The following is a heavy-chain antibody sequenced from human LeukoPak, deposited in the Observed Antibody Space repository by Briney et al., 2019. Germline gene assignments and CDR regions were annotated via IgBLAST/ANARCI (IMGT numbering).Heavy chain of an antibody. CDR1: GFSFRTSW. V-gene: IGHV3-7*03. Sequence: PGGSLRLSCGASGFSFRTSWLNWVRQAPGKGLEWVASINPDGSDKYSVDSVKGRFTISRDNAKNSLYLQMNSLRAEDTAVYYCAKDLNQLTTVTDAFDIWGQGTMVTVSS. CDR2: INPDGSDK. J-gene: IGHJ3*02. CDR3: AKDLNQLTTVTDAFDI. D-gene: IGHD4-17*01.